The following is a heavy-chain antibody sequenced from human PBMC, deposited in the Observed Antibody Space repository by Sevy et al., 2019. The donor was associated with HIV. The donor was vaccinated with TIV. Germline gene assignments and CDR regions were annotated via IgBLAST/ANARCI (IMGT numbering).Heavy chain of an antibody. V-gene: IGHV4-34*01. CDR3: AGVPIRLKGGVCYSPAFLSSSSAMAV. Sequence: SETLSLTCAVYGGSFRDYLWTWIRQPPGKGLEWIGEISHSGRTNYNPSLQSRVTISVDMSKNQFSLRLKSVTAADTVLFSLAGVPIRLKGGVCYSPAFLSSSSAMAVWGRGTPSPSP. CDR1: GGSFRDYL. D-gene: IGHD2-15*01. J-gene: IGHJ6*02. CDR2: ISHSGRT.